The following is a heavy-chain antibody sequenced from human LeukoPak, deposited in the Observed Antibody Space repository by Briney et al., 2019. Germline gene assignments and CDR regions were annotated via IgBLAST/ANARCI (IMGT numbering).Heavy chain of an antibody. D-gene: IGHD3-10*01. CDR2: VFHSGST. V-gene: IGHV4-4*02. J-gene: IGHJ3*02. CDR1: GVSISSGNW. Sequence: PSETLSLTCAVSGVSISSGNWWSWVRQPPGKGLQWIGEVFHSGSTNYNPSLKSRVTMSVDTSKNQFSLKLSSVTAADTAVYYCARDLLWFGEFLHAFDIWGQGTMVTVSS. CDR3: ARDLLWFGEFLHAFDI.